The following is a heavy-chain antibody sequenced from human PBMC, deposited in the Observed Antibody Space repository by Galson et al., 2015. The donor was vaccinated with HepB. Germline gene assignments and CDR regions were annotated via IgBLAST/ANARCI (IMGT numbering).Heavy chain of an antibody. CDR3: ARGWDTAMVDAWFDP. CDR1: GYTFTSYG. V-gene: IGHV1-18*01. D-gene: IGHD5-18*01. CDR2: ISAYNGNT. Sequence: SVKVSCKASGYTFTSYGISWVRQAPGQGLEWMGWISAYNGNTNYAQKLQGRVTMTTDTSTSTAYMELRSLRSDDTAVYYCARGWDTAMVDAWFDPWGQGTLVTVSS. J-gene: IGHJ5*02.